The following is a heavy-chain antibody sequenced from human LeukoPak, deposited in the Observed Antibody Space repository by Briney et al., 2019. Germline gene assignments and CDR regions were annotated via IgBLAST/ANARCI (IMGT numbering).Heavy chain of an antibody. CDR1: GFTFSNYG. D-gene: IGHD3-10*02. CDR2: ISSSGSTI. V-gene: IGHV3-48*04. CDR3: AELGITMIGGV. Sequence: LTGGSLRLSCAASGFTFSNYGMNWVRQAPGKGLEWVSYISSSGSTIYYADSVKGRFTISRDNAKNSLYLQMNSLRAEDTAVYYCAELGITMIGGVWGKGTTVTISS. J-gene: IGHJ6*04.